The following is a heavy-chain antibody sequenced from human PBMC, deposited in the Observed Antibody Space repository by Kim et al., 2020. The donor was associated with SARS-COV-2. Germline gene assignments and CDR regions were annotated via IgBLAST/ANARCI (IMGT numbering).Heavy chain of an antibody. CDR3: ARDPYCSGGSCLWGYFDL. CDR1: GYTFTSYG. V-gene: IGHV1-18*01. J-gene: IGHJ2*01. D-gene: IGHD2-15*01. CDR2: ISAYNGNT. Sequence: ASVKVSCKASGYTFTSYGISWVRQAPGQGLEWMGWISAYNGNTNYARKLQGRVTMTTDTSTSTAYMELRSLRSDDTAVYYCARDPYCSGGSCLWGYFDLWGRGTLVTVSS.